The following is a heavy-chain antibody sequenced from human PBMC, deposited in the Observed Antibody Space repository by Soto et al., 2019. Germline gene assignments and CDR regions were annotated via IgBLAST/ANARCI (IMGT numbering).Heavy chain of an antibody. Sequence: QGQLAQSGAEVKKPGASVKVSCETSGYTFTTYYMHWVRRAPGQGLEWMGMINPSGGSTSYAQKFQGRVTMTRDTSTRTIYMELRSLRRDDTAIYYCARRAYNYANMDVWGQGTTVTVAS. D-gene: IGHD5-18*01. V-gene: IGHV1-46*01. CDR2: INPSGGST. CDR3: ARRAYNYANMDV. J-gene: IGHJ6*02. CDR1: GYTFTTYY.